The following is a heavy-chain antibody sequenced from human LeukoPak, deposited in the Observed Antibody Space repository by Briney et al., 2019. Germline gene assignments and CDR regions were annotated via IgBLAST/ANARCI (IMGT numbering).Heavy chain of an antibody. CDR1: GFTFSSYW. V-gene: IGHV3-74*01. Sequence: GGSLRLSCAGSGFTFSSYWMHWVRQAPGKGLVWVSRINSDGSSTSYADSVKGRFTISRDNAKNTLYPQMNSLRAEDTAVYYCASLSMVTPFDYWGQGTLVTVSS. CDR3: ASLSMVTPFDY. CDR2: INSDGSST. J-gene: IGHJ4*02. D-gene: IGHD4-17*01.